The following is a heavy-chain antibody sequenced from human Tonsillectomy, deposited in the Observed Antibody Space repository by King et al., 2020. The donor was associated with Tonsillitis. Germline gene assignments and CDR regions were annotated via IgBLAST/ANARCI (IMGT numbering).Heavy chain of an antibody. CDR1: GFTFSSYG. V-gene: IGHV3-30*18. CDR3: AKRTAGGDY. CDR2: ISYDGSNK. D-gene: IGHD3-16*01. Sequence: VQLVESGGGVVQPGRSLRLSCAASGFTFSSYGMHWVRQAPGKGLEWVAVISYDGSNKYYADSVKGRFTISRDNSKNTLYLQMNSLRAEDTAGYYCAKRTAGGDYWGQGTLVTVSS. J-gene: IGHJ4*02.